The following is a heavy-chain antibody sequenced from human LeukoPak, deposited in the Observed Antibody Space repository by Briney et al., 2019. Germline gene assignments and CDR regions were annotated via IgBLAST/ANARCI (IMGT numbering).Heavy chain of an antibody. J-gene: IGHJ4*02. CDR3: ARGPTTVGLDY. Sequence: GGSLRLSCVASGFTFTSYWMSWVRQAPGKGLEWVANIKQDGSEKYYLDSLEGRFTISRDNAKNSLYLQMNSLRAEDTAVYYCARGPTTVGLDYWGQGTLVTVSS. D-gene: IGHD4-23*01. CDR2: IKQDGSEK. CDR1: GFTFTSYW. V-gene: IGHV3-7*01.